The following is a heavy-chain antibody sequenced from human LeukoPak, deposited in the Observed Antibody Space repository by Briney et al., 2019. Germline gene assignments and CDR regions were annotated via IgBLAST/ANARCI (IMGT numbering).Heavy chain of an antibody. J-gene: IGHJ3*02. Sequence: PGGSLRLSCAASGFTFSSYAMRWVRQAPGKGLEWVSAISGNGCSKYYADSVKGWFTISRHNSKNTLCLQTNSLRAEDTAVNYCAKDERWYPQDAFDIWGQGTMVTVSS. D-gene: IGHD6-13*01. CDR2: ISGNGCSK. V-gene: IGHV3-23*01. CDR1: GFTFSSYA. CDR3: AKDERWYPQDAFDI.